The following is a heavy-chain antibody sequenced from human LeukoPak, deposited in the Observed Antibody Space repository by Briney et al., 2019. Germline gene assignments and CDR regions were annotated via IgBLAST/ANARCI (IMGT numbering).Heavy chain of an antibody. D-gene: IGHD3-10*01. Sequence: ASVKVSCQASGYTFSSYDINWVRQATGQGLEWMGWMNPNSGNTGYAQKFQGRVTMTRNTSISTAYMELSSRRSEDTAVYYCARRNYGSPRWFDPWGQGTLVTVSS. CDR3: ARRNYGSPRWFDP. CDR2: MNPNSGNT. V-gene: IGHV1-8*01. J-gene: IGHJ5*02. CDR1: GYTFSSYD.